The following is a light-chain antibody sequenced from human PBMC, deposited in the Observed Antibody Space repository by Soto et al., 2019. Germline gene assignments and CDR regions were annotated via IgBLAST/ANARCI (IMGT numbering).Light chain of an antibody. CDR1: SSDFGNYNL. V-gene: IGLV2-23*02. CDR2: EVN. J-gene: IGLJ1*01. CDR3: CSFTSSNTHV. Sequence: QSVLAQPASVSGSPGQSITISCTGTSSDFGNYNLVSWYQQHPGKVPKLILFEVNKRPSGVSGRFSGSKSGNTASLTISGLQAEDEADYYCCSFTSSNTHVFGTGTKVTV.